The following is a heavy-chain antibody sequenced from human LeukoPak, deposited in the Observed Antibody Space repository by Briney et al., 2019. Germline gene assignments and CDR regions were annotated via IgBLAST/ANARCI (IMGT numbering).Heavy chain of an antibody. D-gene: IGHD6-13*01. CDR1: GGSFSGYY. V-gene: IGHV4-34*01. J-gene: IGHJ1*01. CDR2: INHSGST. CDR3: ARGSIAAAGFEGIYFQH. Sequence: SETLSLTCAVYGGSFSGYYWSWIRQPPGKGLEWIGEINHSGSTNYNPSLKSRVTISVDTSKNQFSLKLSSVTAADTAVYYCARGSIAAAGFEGIYFQHWGQGTLVTVSS.